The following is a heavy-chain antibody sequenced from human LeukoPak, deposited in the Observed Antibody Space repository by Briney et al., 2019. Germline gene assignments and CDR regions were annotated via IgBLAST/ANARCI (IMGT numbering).Heavy chain of an antibody. CDR3: ARGESHFVYSSSPYFDY. CDR1: GGSFSGYY. V-gene: IGHV4-34*01. D-gene: IGHD6-6*01. Sequence: SETLSLTCAVYGGSFSGYYWSWIRQPPGKGLEWIGEINHSGSTNYNPSLKSRVTISVDTSKNQFSLKLSSVTAADTAVYYCARGESHFVYSSSPYFDYWGQGTLVTVSS. J-gene: IGHJ4*02. CDR2: INHSGST.